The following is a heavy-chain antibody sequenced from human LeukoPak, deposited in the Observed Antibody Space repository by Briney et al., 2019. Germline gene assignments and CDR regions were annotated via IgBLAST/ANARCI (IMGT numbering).Heavy chain of an antibody. D-gene: IGHD3-3*01. CDR2: IYSGGST. CDR1: GFTVSSNY. CDR3: AREPVAPIWGGYYRSSHNDAFDI. Sequence: GGSLRLSCAASGFTVSSNYMSWVRQAPGKGLEWVSVIYSGGSTYYADSVKGRFTISRDNSKNTLYLQMNSLRAEDTAVYYCAREPVAPIWGGYYRSSHNDAFDIWGQGTMVTVSS. J-gene: IGHJ3*02. V-gene: IGHV3-66*01.